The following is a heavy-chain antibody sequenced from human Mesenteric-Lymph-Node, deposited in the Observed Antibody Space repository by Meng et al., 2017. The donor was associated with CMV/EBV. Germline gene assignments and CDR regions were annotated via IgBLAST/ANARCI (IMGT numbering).Heavy chain of an antibody. V-gene: IGHV1-2*02. Sequence: SGYPFSDYYVHWVRQAPGQGLEWMGWINPNSGDTNYAQKFQDRVTMARDTSISTAYMELSRLTSDDTAVYYCARVAAIATRPALGYWGQGTLVTVSS. CDR3: ARVAAIATRPALGY. CDR2: INPNSGDT. D-gene: IGHD6-6*01. CDR1: GYPFSDYY. J-gene: IGHJ4*02.